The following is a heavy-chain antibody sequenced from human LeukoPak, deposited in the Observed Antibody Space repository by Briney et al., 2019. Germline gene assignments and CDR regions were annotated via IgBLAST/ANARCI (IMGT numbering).Heavy chain of an antibody. Sequence: GASVKVSCKASGYTFTSYDINWVRQAPGQGLEWMGWMNPNSGNTGYAQKFQGRVTMTRDTSISTAYMELSRLRSDDTAVYYCARETVPAIAAPRGLNYWGQGTLVTVSS. V-gene: IGHV1-8*02. CDR1: GYTFTSYD. CDR2: MNPNSGNT. J-gene: IGHJ4*02. D-gene: IGHD6-13*01. CDR3: ARETVPAIAAPRGLNY.